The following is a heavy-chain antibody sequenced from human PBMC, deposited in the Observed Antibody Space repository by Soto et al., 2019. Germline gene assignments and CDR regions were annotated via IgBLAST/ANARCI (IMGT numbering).Heavy chain of an antibody. J-gene: IGHJ4*02. D-gene: IGHD6-19*01. Sequence: HSETLSLTCAVYGGSFSGYYWSWIRQPPGKGLEWIGEINHSGSTNYNPSLKSRVTISVDTSKNQFSLKLSSVTAADTAVYYCARGIAVAGSSPPTSYYFDYWGQGTLVTVSS. V-gene: IGHV4-34*01. CDR2: INHSGST. CDR1: GGSFSGYY. CDR3: ARGIAVAGSSPPTSYYFDY.